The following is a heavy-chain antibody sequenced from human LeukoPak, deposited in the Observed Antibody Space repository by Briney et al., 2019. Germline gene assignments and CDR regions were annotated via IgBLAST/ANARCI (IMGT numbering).Heavy chain of an antibody. V-gene: IGHV4-39*01. Sequence: SETLSLTCTVSGGSISSSSYYWGWIRQPPGKGLEWIGSIYYSGSTYYNPSLKSRVTISVDTSKNQFSLKLSSVTAADTAVYYCARRVLYGSGSYAVFDYWGQGTLVTVSS. CDR1: GGSISSSSYY. CDR3: ARRVLYGSGSYAVFDY. CDR2: IYYSGST. J-gene: IGHJ4*02. D-gene: IGHD3-10*01.